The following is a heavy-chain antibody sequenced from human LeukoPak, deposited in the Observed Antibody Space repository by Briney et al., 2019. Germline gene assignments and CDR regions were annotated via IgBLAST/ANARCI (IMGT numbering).Heavy chain of an antibody. Sequence: SGGSLGLSCAASGFTFSSYAMSWVRQAPGKGLEWVSAISGSGGSTYYADSVKGRFTISRDNSKNTLYLQMNSLRAEDTAVYYCAKRYDSSGYYPPDAFDIWGQGTMVTVSS. CDR1: GFTFSSYA. CDR2: ISGSGGST. V-gene: IGHV3-23*01. J-gene: IGHJ3*02. D-gene: IGHD3-22*01. CDR3: AKRYDSSGYYPPDAFDI.